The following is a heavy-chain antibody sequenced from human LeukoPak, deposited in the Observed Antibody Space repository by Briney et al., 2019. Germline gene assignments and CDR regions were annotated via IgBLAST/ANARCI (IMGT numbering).Heavy chain of an antibody. Sequence: GKSLRLSCAASGFTFNIYALHWVRQAPGKGLEWMAITSHDGSDKSYADSVKGRFSISRDDSKNTLYLQMSSLRTEDTAVYYCARDRVAVADRYFDLWGRGTLVTVSS. V-gene: IGHV3-30-3*01. D-gene: IGHD2-15*01. CDR2: TSHDGSDK. CDR1: GFTFNIYA. J-gene: IGHJ2*01. CDR3: ARDRVAVADRYFDL.